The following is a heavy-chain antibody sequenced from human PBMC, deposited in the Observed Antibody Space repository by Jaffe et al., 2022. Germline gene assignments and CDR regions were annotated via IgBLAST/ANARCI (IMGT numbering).Heavy chain of an antibody. CDR1: GGTFSSYA. J-gene: IGHJ6*03. D-gene: IGHD5-12*01. Sequence: QVQLVQSGAEVKKPGSSVKVSCKASGGTFSSYAISWVRQAPGQGLEWMGGIIPIFGTANYAQKFQGRVTITTDESTSTAYMELSSLRSEDTAVYYCARDSGRGYSGYDAPAVYYYYYMDVWGKGTTVTVSS. V-gene: IGHV1-69*05. CDR2: IIPIFGTA. CDR3: ARDSGRGYSGYDAPAVYYYYYMDV.